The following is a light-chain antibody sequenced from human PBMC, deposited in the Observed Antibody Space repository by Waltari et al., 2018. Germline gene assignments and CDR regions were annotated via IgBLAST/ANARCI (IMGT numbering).Light chain of an antibody. CDR1: QTVSDH. V-gene: IGKV1-39*01. Sequence: DIQMTQSPSSLSASVGDRVTITCRASQTVSDHLNWYQKQPGNAPKLLIYAASRLQRGVPSRFSGSGSGTDFTLSISSLQPEDFATYYCQQSYTMGYTFGQGTKLEIK. CDR2: AAS. CDR3: QQSYTMGYT. J-gene: IGKJ2*01.